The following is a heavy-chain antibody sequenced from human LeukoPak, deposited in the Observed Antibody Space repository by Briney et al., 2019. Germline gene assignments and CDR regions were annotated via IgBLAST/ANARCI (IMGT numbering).Heavy chain of an antibody. CDR2: ISESGGST. CDR3: AKGITGTGSYSVADH. V-gene: IGHV3-23*01. Sequence: GGSLRLSCAASGFTVSSNYMSWVRQAQGKGLEWVSAISESGGSTFYADSVKGRFTISRDNSKNTLYLQMNSLRAEDTAVYYCAKGITGTGSYSVADHWGQGILVTVSS. CDR1: GFTVSSNY. D-gene: IGHD1-26*01. J-gene: IGHJ4*02.